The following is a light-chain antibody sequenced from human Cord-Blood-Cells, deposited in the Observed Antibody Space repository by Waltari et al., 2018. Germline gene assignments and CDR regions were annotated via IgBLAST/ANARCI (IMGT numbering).Light chain of an antibody. V-gene: IGLV2-14*01. J-gene: IGLJ1*01. CDR3: SSYTSSSTYV. CDR1: RSDVGGYNY. Sequence: QSALTQPASVSGSPGPSITLPCTCTRSDVGGYNYVSWYQQHPGKAPKLMIYEVSNRPSGVSNRFSGSKSGNTASLTISGLQAEDEADYYCSSYTSSSTYVFGTGTKVTVL. CDR2: EVS.